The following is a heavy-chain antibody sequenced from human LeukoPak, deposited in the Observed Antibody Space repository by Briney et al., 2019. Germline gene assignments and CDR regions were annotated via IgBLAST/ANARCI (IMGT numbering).Heavy chain of an antibody. CDR1: GFTFSSYA. V-gene: IGHV3-30*04. Sequence: QPGGSLRLSCAASGFTFSSYAMHWVRQAPGKGLEWVAVISYDGSNKYYADSVKGRFTISKDNAKNTVYLQMNSLRAEDTAVYYCVSFYETYWGRGTLVTVSS. CDR3: VSFYETY. CDR2: ISYDGSNK. J-gene: IGHJ4*02. D-gene: IGHD2/OR15-2a*01.